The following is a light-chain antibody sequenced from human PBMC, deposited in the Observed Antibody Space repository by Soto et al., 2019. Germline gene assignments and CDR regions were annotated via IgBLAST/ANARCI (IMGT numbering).Light chain of an antibody. Sequence: ESVLIPSPGALSLSPGERATLSCRASQSVSSSYLAWYQQKPGQAPRLLIYGASSRATGIPDRFSGSGSGTDFTLTISRLEPEDFAVYYCQQYGSSPLFTFGPGTKVDIK. CDR1: QSVSSSY. CDR3: QQYGSSPLFT. J-gene: IGKJ3*01. CDR2: GAS. V-gene: IGKV3-20*01.